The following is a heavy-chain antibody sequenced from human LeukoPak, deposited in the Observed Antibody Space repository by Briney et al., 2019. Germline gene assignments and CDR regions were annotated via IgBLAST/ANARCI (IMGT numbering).Heavy chain of an antibody. V-gene: IGHV3-11*04. CDR2: INSSGSTI. CDR3: ARDGRMVRGVKGDAFDI. D-gene: IGHD3-10*01. Sequence: GGSLRLSCAASGFTFRDYYMSWIRQAPGKGLEWVSYINSSGSTIYYADSVKGRFTISRDNAKNSLYLQMNSLRAEDTAVYYCARDGRMVRGVKGDAFDIWGQGTMVTVSS. J-gene: IGHJ3*02. CDR1: GFTFRDYY.